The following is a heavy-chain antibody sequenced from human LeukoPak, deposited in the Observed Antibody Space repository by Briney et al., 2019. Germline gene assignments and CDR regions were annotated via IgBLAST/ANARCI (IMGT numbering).Heavy chain of an antibody. CDR2: IYIAGST. CDR3: AKTVSDSSGWYHFDS. V-gene: IGHV3-66*01. J-gene: IGHJ4*02. Sequence: GGSLRLSCAASGFTFSDYYMGWVRQAPGKGLEWVSIIYIAGSTNYVGSVKGRFTISRDSSTNTLYLQMNSLRAGDTAVYFCAKTVSDSSGWYHFDSWGQGALVTVSS. CDR1: GFTFSDYY. D-gene: IGHD6-19*01.